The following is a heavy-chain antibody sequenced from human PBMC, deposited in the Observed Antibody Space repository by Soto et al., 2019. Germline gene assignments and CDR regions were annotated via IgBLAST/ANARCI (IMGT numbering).Heavy chain of an antibody. CDR1: GGSISSGGYY. V-gene: IGHV4-31*03. CDR3: ARDAGGWYQPLSPWFDP. J-gene: IGHJ5*02. CDR2: IYYSGSA. Sequence: QVQLQESGPGLVKPSQTLSLTCTVSGGSISSGGYYWSWIRQHPGKGLEWIGYIYYSGSAYYNPSLKSRVTISVDTSKNQFSLRLSSVTAADTAVYYCARDAGGWYQPLSPWFDPWGQGTLVTVSS. D-gene: IGHD2-2*01.